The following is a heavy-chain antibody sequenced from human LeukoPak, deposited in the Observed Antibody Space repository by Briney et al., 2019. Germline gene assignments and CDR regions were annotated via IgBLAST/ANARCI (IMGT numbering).Heavy chain of an antibody. J-gene: IGHJ4*02. D-gene: IGHD1-26*01. Sequence: QSGGSLRLSCVGSGFTLSIYWMYWIRQSPGKGLLWVARINPDGSIADYTDSVKGRFTISRDNSKNTLYLQMNSLRAEDTAVYYCAKEERVGITPPFFDYWGQGTLVTVSS. V-gene: IGHV3-74*01. CDR2: INPDGSIA. CDR1: GFTLSIYW. CDR3: AKEERVGITPPFFDY.